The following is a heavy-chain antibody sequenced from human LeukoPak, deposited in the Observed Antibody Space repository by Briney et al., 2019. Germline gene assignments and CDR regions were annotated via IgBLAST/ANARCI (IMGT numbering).Heavy chain of an antibody. CDR3: ARHRTWARDYEATGVVGDY. CDR1: GYSFTSYW. V-gene: IGHV5-51*01. D-gene: IGHD3-3*01. CDR2: IYPGDSDT. Sequence: GESLKISCKGSGYSFTSYWIGWVRQMPGKGLEWMGIIYPGDSDTRYSPSFQGQVTISADKSISTAYLQWSSLKASDTAMYYCARHRTWARDYEATGVVGDYWGQGTLVTVSS. J-gene: IGHJ4*02.